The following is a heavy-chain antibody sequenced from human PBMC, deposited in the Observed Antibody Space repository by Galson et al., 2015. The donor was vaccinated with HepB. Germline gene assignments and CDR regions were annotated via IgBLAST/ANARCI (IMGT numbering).Heavy chain of an antibody. CDR2: IYPRDSDT. J-gene: IGHJ4*02. CDR3: ARQVVGAANFEY. Sequence: QSGAEVKKPGESLKISCTGSRESLRNYWIGWVRQQPGKGLEWMGIIYPRDSDTRYSPSFQGQITISADDPISTAYLQWSSLKVSDTAIYYCARQVVGAANFEYWGQGTLVTVSS. V-gene: IGHV5-51*01. CDR1: RESLRNYW. D-gene: IGHD2-15*01.